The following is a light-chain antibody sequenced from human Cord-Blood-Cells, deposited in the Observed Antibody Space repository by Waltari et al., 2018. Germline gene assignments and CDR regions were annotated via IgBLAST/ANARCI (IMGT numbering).Light chain of an antibody. Sequence: QSVLTQPPSASGTPGQRVTISCSGSSSKIGRNYVYWYQQLPGTAPKRLIYRNNQRPSGVPDRFSGPKSGTSASLAISGLRSEDEADYYCAAWDDSLSGWVFGGGTKLTVL. CDR1: SSKIGRNY. J-gene: IGLJ3*02. CDR2: RNN. V-gene: IGLV1-47*01. CDR3: AAWDDSLSGWV.